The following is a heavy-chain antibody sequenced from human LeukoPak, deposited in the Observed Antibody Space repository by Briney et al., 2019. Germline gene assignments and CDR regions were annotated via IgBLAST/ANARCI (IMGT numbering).Heavy chain of an antibody. Sequence: GGSLRLSCAASGFTVSSNYMSWVRQAPGKGLEWVSVIYSGGSTYYADSVKGRFTISRDNSKNTLYLQMNSLKTEDTAVYYCTTEKQWLAPYYFDYWGQGTLVTVSS. CDR2: IYSGGST. CDR1: GFTVSSNY. V-gene: IGHV3-53*01. J-gene: IGHJ4*02. CDR3: TTEKQWLAPYYFDY. D-gene: IGHD6-19*01.